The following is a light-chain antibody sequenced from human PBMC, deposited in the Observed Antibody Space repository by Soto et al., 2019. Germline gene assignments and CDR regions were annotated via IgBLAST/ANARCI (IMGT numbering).Light chain of an antibody. CDR2: DVS. J-gene: IGLJ1*01. Sequence: QSVLTQPVSGSGSPGQAITMSCTGTSSDVGAYNYVYWYRQHPGKAPKLIIYDVSNRPSGVSNRFSGSKSGNTASLIISGLQAEDEADYYCTSYTSSSGYVFGTGTKSPS. CDR3: TSYTSSSGYV. V-gene: IGLV2-14*01. CDR1: SSDVGAYNY.